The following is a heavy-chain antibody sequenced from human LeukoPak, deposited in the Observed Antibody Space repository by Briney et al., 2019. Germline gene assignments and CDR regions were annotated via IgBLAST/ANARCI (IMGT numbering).Heavy chain of an antibody. V-gene: IGHV3-66*02. CDR3: ARDHDFWSGYPIYYMDV. Sequence: GGSLRLSCAASGFTVSSNYMSWVRQAPGKGLEGVSDIYSGGSTYYADSVKGRFTISRDNSKNTLYLQMNSLRAEDTAVYYCARDHDFWSGYPIYYMDVWGKGTTVTVSS. D-gene: IGHD3-3*01. CDR1: GFTVSSNY. CDR2: IYSGGST. J-gene: IGHJ6*03.